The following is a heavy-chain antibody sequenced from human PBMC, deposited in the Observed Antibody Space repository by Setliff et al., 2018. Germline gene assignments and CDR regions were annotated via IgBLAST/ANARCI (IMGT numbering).Heavy chain of an antibody. CDR2: INTNSGDT. D-gene: IGHD3-10*01. CDR3: ARTKGFVDGYLDP. Sequence: SVKVSCKTSPYSFSGYYIHWVQQAPGQGLEWMGWINTNSGDTRYAQKFQGRVTMTRDTSISTAYMELSRLRSDDTAVYYCARTKGFVDGYLDPWGQGTLVTVSS. J-gene: IGHJ5*02. V-gene: IGHV1-2*02. CDR1: PYSFSGYY.